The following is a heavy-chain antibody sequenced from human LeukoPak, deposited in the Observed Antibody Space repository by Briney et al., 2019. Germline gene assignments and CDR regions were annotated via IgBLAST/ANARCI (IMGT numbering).Heavy chain of an antibody. CDR1: GYTFTGYY. CDR3: ARDPKDYVRAFDI. D-gene: IGHD3-10*02. Sequence: ASVKVSCKASGYTFTGYYMHWVRQAPGQGLEWMGWINPNSGGTNYAQKFQGRVTMTTDTSTSTAYMELRSLRSDDTAVYYCARDPKDYVRAFDIWGQGTMVTVSS. J-gene: IGHJ3*02. V-gene: IGHV1-2*02. CDR2: INPNSGGT.